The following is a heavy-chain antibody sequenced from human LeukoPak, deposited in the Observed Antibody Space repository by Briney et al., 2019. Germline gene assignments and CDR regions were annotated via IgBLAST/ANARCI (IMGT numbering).Heavy chain of an antibody. D-gene: IGHD2/OR15-2a*01. J-gene: IGHJ4*02. CDR1: GGSISSYY. Sequence: PSETLSLTCTVSGGSISSYYWRWIRQPPGKGLEWIGDIYHTGSTNYNPSLKSRVTISVDTSKNQFSLRLSSVTAADTAVYYCARCGDYCLDYWGQGTLVTVSS. V-gene: IGHV4-4*09. CDR3: ARCGDYCLDY. CDR2: IYHTGST.